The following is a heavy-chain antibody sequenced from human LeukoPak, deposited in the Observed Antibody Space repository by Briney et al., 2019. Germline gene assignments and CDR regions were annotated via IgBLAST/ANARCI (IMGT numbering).Heavy chain of an antibody. J-gene: IGHJ6*03. Sequence: GGSLRLSCAASGFTFSNYDIHWVRQAPGKGLEWVAFLGYDGHNKFYGESVEGRFTISRDNSKNTLYLQMNSLRAEDTAVYYCAKNGPRTHLFYMDVWGKGTTVTISS. CDR2: LGYDGHNK. D-gene: IGHD1-1*01. V-gene: IGHV3-30*02. CDR1: GFTFSNYD. CDR3: AKNGPRTHLFYMDV.